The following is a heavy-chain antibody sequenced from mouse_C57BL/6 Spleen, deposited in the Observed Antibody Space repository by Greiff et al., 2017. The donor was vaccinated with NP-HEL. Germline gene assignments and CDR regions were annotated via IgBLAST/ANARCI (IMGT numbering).Heavy chain of an antibody. V-gene: IGHV1-69*01. D-gene: IGHD1-1*01. CDR3: ARGRYYGSRAWFAY. CDR2: IDPSDSYT. Sequence: QVQLQQPGAELVMPGASVKLSCKASGYTFTSYWMHWVKQRPGQGLEWIGEIDPSDSYTNYNQKFKGKSTLTVDKSSSTAYMQLSSLTSEDSAVYYCARGRYYGSRAWFAYWGQGTLVTVSA. J-gene: IGHJ3*01. CDR1: GYTFTSYW.